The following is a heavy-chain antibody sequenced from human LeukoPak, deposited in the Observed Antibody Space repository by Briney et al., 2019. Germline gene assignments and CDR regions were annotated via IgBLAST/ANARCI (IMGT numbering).Heavy chain of an antibody. CDR2: ISGSGTST. J-gene: IGHJ5*02. Sequence: HPGGSLRLSSAASGFTFSSYAMSWVRQAPGMGLEWVSGISGSGTSTYYGDSVKGRFTISRDKSKNTLYLHVNSLRAEDTAVYYCALDCSSTRCYASWGQGTLVTVSS. D-gene: IGHD2-2*01. CDR3: ALDCSSTRCYAS. V-gene: IGHV3-23*01. CDR1: GFTFSSYA.